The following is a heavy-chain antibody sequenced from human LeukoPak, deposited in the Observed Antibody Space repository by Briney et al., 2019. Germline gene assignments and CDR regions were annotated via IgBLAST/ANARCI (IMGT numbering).Heavy chain of an antibody. CDR1: GYTFTSYY. V-gene: IGHV1-8*02. J-gene: IGHJ5*02. Sequence: ASVKVSCKASGYTFTSYYMHWVRQATGQGLEWMRWMNPNSGNTGYAQKFQGRVTMTRNTSISTAYMELSSLRSEDTAVYYCARGPYSNNWYPLGGSWGQGTLVTVSS. CDR2: MNPNSGNT. CDR3: ARGPYSNNWYPLGGS. D-gene: IGHD6-13*01.